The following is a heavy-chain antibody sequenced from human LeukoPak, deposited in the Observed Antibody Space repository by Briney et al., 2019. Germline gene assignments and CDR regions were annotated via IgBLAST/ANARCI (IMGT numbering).Heavy chain of an antibody. V-gene: IGHV3-23*01. CDR3: ARAGGSYREYYFDY. CDR1: GFTFSSYG. D-gene: IGHD1-26*01. J-gene: IGHJ4*02. CDR2: ISGSGGST. Sequence: GGTLRLSCAASGFTFSSYGMSWVRQAPGKGLEWVSAISGSGGSTYYADSVKGRFTISRDNSKNTLYLQMNSLRAEDTAVYYCARAGGSYREYYFDYWGQGTLVTVSS.